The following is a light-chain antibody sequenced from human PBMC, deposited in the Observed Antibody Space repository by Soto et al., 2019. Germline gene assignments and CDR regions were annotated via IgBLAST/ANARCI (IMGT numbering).Light chain of an antibody. CDR3: SSHAGSKRV. V-gene: IGLV2-8*01. CDR1: SSDVGAYNY. Sequence: QSALTQPASVSGSPGQSITISCTGTSSDVGAYNYVSWFQQHPGKAPKLMIYDVSDRPSGVPDRFSGSKSGNTASLTVSGLQAEDEGDYYCSSHAGSKRVFGTGTKVTVL. CDR2: DVS. J-gene: IGLJ1*01.